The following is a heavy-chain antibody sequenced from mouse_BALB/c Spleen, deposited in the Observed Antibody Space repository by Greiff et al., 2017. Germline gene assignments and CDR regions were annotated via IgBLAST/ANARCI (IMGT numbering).Heavy chain of an antibody. CDR3: ARSGYGSSWFAY. V-gene: IGHV3-8*02. Sequence: EVQLVESGPSLVKPSQTLSLTCSVTGDSITSGYWNWIRKFPGNKLEYMGYISYSGSTYYNPSLKSRISITRDTSKNQYYLQLNSVTTEDTATYYCARSGYGSSWFAYWGQGTLVTVSA. CDR1: GDSITSGY. CDR2: ISYSGST. D-gene: IGHD1-1*01. J-gene: IGHJ3*01.